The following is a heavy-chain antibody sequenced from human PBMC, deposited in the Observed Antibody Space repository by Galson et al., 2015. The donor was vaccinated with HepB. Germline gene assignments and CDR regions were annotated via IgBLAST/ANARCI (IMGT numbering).Heavy chain of an antibody. V-gene: IGHV3-23*01. Sequence: SLRLSCAASGLTLSSYAMNWVRQAPGKGLEWVSVIGGNGDNIHQADSVKGRFTISRDNSRNTVYLQMSSLRAEDTAMYYCVTYRQTGAPSEYWGQGTLVTVSS. J-gene: IGHJ4*02. CDR2: IGGNGDNI. D-gene: IGHD7-27*01. CDR1: GLTLSSYA. CDR3: VTYRQTGAPSEY.